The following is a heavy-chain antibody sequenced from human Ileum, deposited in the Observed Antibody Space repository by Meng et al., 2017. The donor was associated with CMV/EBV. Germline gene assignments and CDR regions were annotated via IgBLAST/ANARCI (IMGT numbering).Heavy chain of an antibody. D-gene: IGHD6-19*01. V-gene: IGHV4-39*07. CDR3: AREPSIAVAGTGGYFDY. CDR2: IYYSGST. CDR1: VGSNSSGNYY. J-gene: IGHJ4*02. Sequence: QLPRQEAGPGLVKTSETLSLTCTVSVGSNSSGNYYWGWIRQPPGKGLEWIGSIYYSGSTYYNPSLKSRVTISVDTSKNQFSLKLSSVTAADTAVYYCAREPSIAVAGTGGYFDYWGQGTLVTVSS.